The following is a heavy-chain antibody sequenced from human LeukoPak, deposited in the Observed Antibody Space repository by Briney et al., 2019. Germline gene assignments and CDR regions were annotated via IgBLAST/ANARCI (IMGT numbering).Heavy chain of an antibody. CDR2: IRSDATTT. V-gene: IGHV3-74*01. CDR1: GFTFSPYW. Sequence: GGSLRLSCAASGFTFSPYWMHWVRHAPGKGLVWVSHIRSDATTTTYADSVKGRFTISRDNAKNTLYLQMNSLRAEDTAVYYCARDNSYGSDVWGQGTTVTVSS. J-gene: IGHJ6*02. CDR3: ARDNSYGSDV.